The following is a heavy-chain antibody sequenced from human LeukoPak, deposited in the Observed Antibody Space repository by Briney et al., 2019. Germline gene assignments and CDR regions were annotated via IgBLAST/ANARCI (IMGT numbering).Heavy chain of an antibody. CDR3: AKANHDSGAYYYAVWFDP. CDR2: ISWNSGSI. CDR1: GFTFGDYG. D-gene: IGHD3-22*01. V-gene: IGHV3-9*03. J-gene: IGHJ5*02. Sequence: PGRSLRLSCAASGFTFGDYGMHWVRQAPGKGREWVSGISWNSGSIAYADSVKGRFTISRDNAKNSLYLQMNSLRVEDMAFYYCAKANHDSGAYYYAVWFDPWGQGTLVTVSS.